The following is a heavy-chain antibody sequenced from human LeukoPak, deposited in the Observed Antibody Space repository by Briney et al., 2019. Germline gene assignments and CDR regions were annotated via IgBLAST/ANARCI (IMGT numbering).Heavy chain of an antibody. V-gene: IGHV1-2*02. Sequence: ASVKVSCKASGYTFTSYGISWVRQAPGQGLEWMGWINPNSGGTNYAQKFQGRVTMTRDTSISTAYMELSRLRSDDTAVYYCARDLSGSHYYETIDAFDIWGQGTMVTVSS. CDR3: ARDLSGSHYYETIDAFDI. D-gene: IGHD3-22*01. CDR1: GYTFTSYG. J-gene: IGHJ3*02. CDR2: INPNSGGT.